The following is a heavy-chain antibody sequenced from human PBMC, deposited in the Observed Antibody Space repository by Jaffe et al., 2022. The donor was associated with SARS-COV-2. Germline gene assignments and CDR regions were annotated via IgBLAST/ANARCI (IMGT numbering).Heavy chain of an antibody. Sequence: EVQLVESGGGLVKPGGSLRLSCAASGFTFSSYSMNWVRQAPGKGLEWVSSISSSSSYIYYADSVKGRFTISRDNAKNSLYLQMNSLRAEDTAVYYCASLLVGVNLFDYWGQGTLVTVSS. D-gene: IGHD1-26*01. V-gene: IGHV3-21*01. CDR1: GFTFSSYS. CDR3: ASLLVGVNLFDY. J-gene: IGHJ4*02. CDR2: ISSSSSYI.